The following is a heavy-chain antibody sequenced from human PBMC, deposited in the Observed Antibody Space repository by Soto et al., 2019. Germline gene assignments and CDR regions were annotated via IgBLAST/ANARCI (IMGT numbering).Heavy chain of an antibody. CDR2: ISGYNGDT. Sequence: VQLVQSGAEVRKPGASVKVSCKATGYTFSNYGFIWVRQAPGQGLEWMGWISGYNGDTNYAQSLHGRLSMITDTATGTVYMDLKNLRSDDTAVYYCARAEAYSSSWYPMDVWGQGTTVIVSS. D-gene: IGHD6-13*01. J-gene: IGHJ6*02. CDR1: GYTFSNYG. CDR3: ARAEAYSSSWYPMDV. V-gene: IGHV1-18*01.